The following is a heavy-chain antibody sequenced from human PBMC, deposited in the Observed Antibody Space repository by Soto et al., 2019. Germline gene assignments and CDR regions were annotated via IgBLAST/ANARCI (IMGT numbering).Heavy chain of an antibody. J-gene: IGHJ4*02. D-gene: IGHD1-26*01. V-gene: IGHV3-23*01. Sequence: EVQLLESGGGLVQPGGSLRLSCAASGFTFSSYAMRWVRQAPVQGLEWVSASGSGGSTYYADSVKGRFTISRDNSKNTLYLQMNSLRAEDTAVYYCARRGSGSYYDYWGQGTLVTVSS. CDR1: GFTFSSYA. CDR2: SGSGGST. CDR3: ARRGSGSYYDY.